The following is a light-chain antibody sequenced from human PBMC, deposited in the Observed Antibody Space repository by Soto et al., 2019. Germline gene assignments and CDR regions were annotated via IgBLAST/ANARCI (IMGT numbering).Light chain of an antibody. J-gene: IGKJ1*01. V-gene: IGKV1-5*03. CDR1: QSISSW. CDR2: KAS. CDR3: QQLNSYPRASWT. Sequence: DIQMTQSPSTLSASVGDRVTITCRASQSISSWLAWYQQKPGKAPKLLIYKASSLESGVPSRFSGSGSGTEFTLTISSLQPEDFATYYCQQLNSYPRASWTFGQGTTGDIK.